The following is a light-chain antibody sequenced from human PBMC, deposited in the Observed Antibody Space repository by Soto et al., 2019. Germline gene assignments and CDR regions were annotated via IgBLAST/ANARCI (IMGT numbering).Light chain of an antibody. Sequence: DIQVTQSPSTLSASVGDRVTFTCRASQSISSWLAWYQQKPGKAPKLLIYDASRLAGGVPSRFSGSESGTEFTLTISRLEPEDFAVYYCQQYGTSLWTFGQGTKVDIK. CDR1: QSISSW. CDR2: DAS. V-gene: IGKV1-5*01. CDR3: QQYGTSLWT. J-gene: IGKJ1*01.